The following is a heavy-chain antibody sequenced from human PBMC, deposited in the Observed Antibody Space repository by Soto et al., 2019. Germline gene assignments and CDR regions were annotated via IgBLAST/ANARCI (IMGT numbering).Heavy chain of an antibody. CDR3: ANWRKRITMIVPTPFDY. CDR2: ISGSGGST. CDR1: GFTFSSYA. J-gene: IGHJ4*02. V-gene: IGHV3-23*01. Sequence: GGSLRLSCAASGFTFSSYAMSWVRQAPGKGLEWVSAISGSGGSTYYADSVKGRFTISRDNSKNTLYLQMNSLRAEDTAVYYCANWRKRITMIVPTPFDYWGQGTLVTVSS. D-gene: IGHD3-22*01.